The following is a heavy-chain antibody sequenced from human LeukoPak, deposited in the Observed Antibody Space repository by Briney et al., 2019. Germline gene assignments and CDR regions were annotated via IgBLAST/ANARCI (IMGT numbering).Heavy chain of an antibody. V-gene: IGHV3-53*01. CDR1: GLTVSSDY. CDR2: IYNGGST. Sequence: GSLRLSCVVSGLTVSSDYMTWVRQAPGKGLEWVSVIYNGGSTYYADSVKGRFTISSDNSKNTVYLQMNSLRAEDTAVYYCARASSVVVLAATAFDIWGQGTMVTVSS. CDR3: ARASSVVVLAATAFDI. J-gene: IGHJ3*02. D-gene: IGHD2-2*01.